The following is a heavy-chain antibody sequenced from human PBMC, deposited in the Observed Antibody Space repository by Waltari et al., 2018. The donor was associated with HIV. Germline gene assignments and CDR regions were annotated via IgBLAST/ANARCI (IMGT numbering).Heavy chain of an antibody. CDR3: ARDAAPPEY. CDR2: ISYDGGNK. Sequence: QVQLVESGGGVVQPGRSLRLSCAASGFSFSSEAMHWVRQAPGKGLEWVAAISYDGGNKIYADAVKARFTISRCNSKNTVYVEMSSLSPEDTAVYFCARDAAPPEYWGQGSLVTVSS. V-gene: IGHV3-30*04. J-gene: IGHJ4*02. CDR1: GFSFSSEA.